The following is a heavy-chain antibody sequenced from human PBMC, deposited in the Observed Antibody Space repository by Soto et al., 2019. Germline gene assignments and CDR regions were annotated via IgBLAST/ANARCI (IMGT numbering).Heavy chain of an antibody. CDR3: AKVRPAYSSSAVWYAFDI. J-gene: IGHJ3*02. D-gene: IGHD6-6*01. Sequence: GGSLRLSCAASGFTFSSYAMSWVRQAPGKGLEWVSAISGSGGSTYYADSVKGRFTISRDNSKNTLYLQMNSLRAEDTAVYYCAKVRPAYSSSAVWYAFDIWAQATMVTVSS. CDR2: ISGSGGST. V-gene: IGHV3-23*01. CDR1: GFTFSSYA.